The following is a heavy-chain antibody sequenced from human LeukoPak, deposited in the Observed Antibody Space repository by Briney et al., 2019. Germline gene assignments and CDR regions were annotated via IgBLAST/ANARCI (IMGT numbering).Heavy chain of an antibody. CDR3: ARRGSTTWYFDY. CDR2: INHSGST. V-gene: IGHV4-34*01. J-gene: IGHJ4*02. D-gene: IGHD3-16*01. CDR1: GGSFSGYY. Sequence: PSETLSLTCAVYGGSFSGYYWSWIRQPPGKGLEWIGEINHSGSTYYHPSLNSRITIFIDTSKNQFSLKLSSVTATDTAVYYCARRGSTTWYFDYWGQGTLVTVSS.